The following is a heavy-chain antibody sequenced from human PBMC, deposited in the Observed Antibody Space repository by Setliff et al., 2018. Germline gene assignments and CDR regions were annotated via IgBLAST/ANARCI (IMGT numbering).Heavy chain of an antibody. CDR1: GGSISSSSYY. CDR2: IHYSGST. Sequence: PSETLSLTCTVSGGSISSSSYYWGWIRQPPGKGLEWIGSIHYSGSTYYNPSLTSRVTISIDTSKNQFSLKLSSVTAADTAVYYCARGGDSGSYFLANHDAFDIWGQGTMVTVSS. V-gene: IGHV4-39*07. CDR3: ARGGDSGSYFLANHDAFDI. D-gene: IGHD1-26*01. J-gene: IGHJ3*02.